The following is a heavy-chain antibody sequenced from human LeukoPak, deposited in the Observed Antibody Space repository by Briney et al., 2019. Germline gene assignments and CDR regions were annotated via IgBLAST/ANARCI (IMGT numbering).Heavy chain of an antibody. CDR2: IRGSVDTT. D-gene: IGHD6-13*01. J-gene: IGHJ4*02. CDR1: GFTFSSYA. V-gene: IGHV3-23*01. CDR3: AKGDGSSWYSPFDY. Sequence: GRSLRLSWAASGFTFSSYAMSWVRQAPGKGLEWDSTIRGSVDTTNYADSVKGRFTISRHTSKNTMSLQMDSLRAEDTAVYYCAKGDGSSWYSPFDYWGQGTLVTVSS.